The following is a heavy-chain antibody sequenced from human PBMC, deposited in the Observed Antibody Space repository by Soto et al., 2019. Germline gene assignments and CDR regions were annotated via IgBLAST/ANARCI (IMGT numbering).Heavy chain of an antibody. V-gene: IGHV4-34*01. CDR2: INHSGST. D-gene: IGHD2-2*01. J-gene: IGHJ4*02. Sequence: SETLSLTCAVYGGSFSGYYWSWSRQPPGKGLEWIGEINHSGSTNYNPSLKSRVTISVDTSKNQFSLKLSSVTAADTAVYYCARAVVVPAASIGDFDYWGQGTLVTVSS. CDR1: GGSFSGYY. CDR3: ARAVVVPAASIGDFDY.